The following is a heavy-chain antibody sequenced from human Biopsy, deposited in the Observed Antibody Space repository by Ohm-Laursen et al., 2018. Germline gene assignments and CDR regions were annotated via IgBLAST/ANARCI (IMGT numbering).Heavy chain of an antibody. V-gene: IGHV3-74*01. CDR3: ATDHYGSINY. J-gene: IGHJ4*02. Sequence: SLRLSCTASGFIFSSAWMHWVRQAPGKGLVWVSCISSDGSTTYADSMKGRFTISRDNAKNTAYLQMNSLRADDTALYYCATDHYGSINYWGQGTLVTVSS. CDR1: GFIFSSAW. CDR2: ISSDGST. D-gene: IGHD4-17*01.